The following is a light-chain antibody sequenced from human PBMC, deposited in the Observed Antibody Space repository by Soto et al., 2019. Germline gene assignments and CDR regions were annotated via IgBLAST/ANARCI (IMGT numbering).Light chain of an antibody. Sequence: DIQMTQSPSTLSASVGDRVTITCRASQSISSWLAWYQQKPGKAPKLLIYKASSLESGVPSRFSGSGSGTEFTLTISNLQPDDFAVYYCQQRNVWPPITFGQGKRLAIK. CDR1: QSISSW. CDR2: KAS. V-gene: IGKV1-5*03. CDR3: QQRNVWPPIT. J-gene: IGKJ5*01.